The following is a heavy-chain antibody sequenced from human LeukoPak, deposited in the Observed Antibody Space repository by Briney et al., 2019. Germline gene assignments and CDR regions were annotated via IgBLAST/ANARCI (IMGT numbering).Heavy chain of an antibody. V-gene: IGHV6-1*01. CDR1: GDILSTNNYA. Sequence: SQTLSLTCALSGDILSTNNYAWNWIRQSASRGLEWLGRTYYRSQLYNDYARSVMSRISVDPDTSNNQFSLHLSSVTPDDTAIYYCAGGYAFDVWGQGTMVTVSS. CDR3: AGGYAFDV. CDR2: TYYRSQLYN. J-gene: IGHJ3*01.